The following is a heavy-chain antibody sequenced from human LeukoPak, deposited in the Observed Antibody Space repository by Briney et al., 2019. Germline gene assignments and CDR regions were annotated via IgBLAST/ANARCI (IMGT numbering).Heavy chain of an antibody. D-gene: IGHD6-25*01. V-gene: IGHV3-7*01. J-gene: IGHJ4*02. CDR3: ARDPSAGSES. Sequence: GGSLRLSCAASGFTFSSHWMSWVRQAPGKGLEWVANIKRDGSEKNYVDSVKGRFTISRDNAKSSLYLQMNSLRVEDTAVYYCARDPSAGSESWGQGTLVTVSS. CDR2: IKRDGSEK. CDR1: GFTFSSHW.